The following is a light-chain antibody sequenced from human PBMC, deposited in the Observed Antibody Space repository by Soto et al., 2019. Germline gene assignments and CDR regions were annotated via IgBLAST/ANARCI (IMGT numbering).Light chain of an antibody. J-gene: IGKJ1*01. Sequence: DIQMTQSPSTLSASVGDRVTITCRASQYIHNYLAWYQQKPGEAPKLLICEAANLESGVPSRFSGSGTGTEFTLTISSLQPDDFATYYCQQSNNYPWTFGQGTRVEI. V-gene: IGKV1-5*03. CDR2: EAA. CDR1: QYIHNY. CDR3: QQSNNYPWT.